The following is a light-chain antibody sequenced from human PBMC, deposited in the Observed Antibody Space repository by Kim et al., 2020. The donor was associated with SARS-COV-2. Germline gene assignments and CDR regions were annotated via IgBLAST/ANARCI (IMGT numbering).Light chain of an antibody. Sequence: AFQLAQSPSSLSASVGDRVSITCRASQGIGTSLAWYRQRPGKAPQLLMEGTSTLESGVPSGFTGSGSGTDFILTISSLQPEDFATYYCQQFKSFPPTFGQGTKVEIK. CDR3: QQFKSFPPT. V-gene: IGKV1-13*02. CDR2: GTS. J-gene: IGKJ1*01. CDR1: QGIGTS.